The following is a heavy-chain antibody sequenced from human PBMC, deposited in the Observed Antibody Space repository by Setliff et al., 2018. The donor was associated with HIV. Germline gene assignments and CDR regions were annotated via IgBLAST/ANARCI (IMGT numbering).Heavy chain of an antibody. CDR2: IYSGGST. CDR1: GFTFSSYW. D-gene: IGHD3-10*01. J-gene: IGHJ4*02. Sequence: GGSLRLSCAASGFTFSSYWMSWVRQAPGKGLEWVSTIYSGGSTYYADSVRGRITLSRDNSKNALYLQMDSLRPEDTAVYYCARPRLYNSALEYWGQGALVTVSS. V-gene: IGHV3-66*02. CDR3: ARPRLYNSALEY.